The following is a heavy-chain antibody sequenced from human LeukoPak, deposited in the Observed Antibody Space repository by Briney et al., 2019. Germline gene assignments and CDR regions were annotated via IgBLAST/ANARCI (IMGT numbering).Heavy chain of an antibody. J-gene: IGHJ4*02. CDR2: ISSSGSTI. V-gene: IGHV3-48*03. D-gene: IGHD3-22*01. CDR1: GFTFSSYG. Sequence: GGSLRLSCAAYGFTFSSYGMNWARQAPGKGLEWVSYISSSGSTIYYADSVKGRFTISRDNAKNSLYLQMNSLRAEDTAVYYCARALTPPYYYDSSGYYEDYWGQGSLVTVSS. CDR3: ARALTPPYYYDSSGYYEDY.